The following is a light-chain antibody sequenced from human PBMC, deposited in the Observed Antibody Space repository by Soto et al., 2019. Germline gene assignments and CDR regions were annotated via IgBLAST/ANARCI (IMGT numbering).Light chain of an antibody. Sequence: QSALTQPASVSGSPGQSITISCSGTSNDVGTYNFVSWYQQHPGKAPKLIFFDVSNRPSGVSDRFSGSKSGNTAYLTISGLQAEDEADYYCSSYTSTNTRVVFGGGTKLTVL. CDR3: SSYTSTNTRVV. V-gene: IGLV2-14*03. CDR2: DVS. J-gene: IGLJ2*01. CDR1: SNDVGTYNF.